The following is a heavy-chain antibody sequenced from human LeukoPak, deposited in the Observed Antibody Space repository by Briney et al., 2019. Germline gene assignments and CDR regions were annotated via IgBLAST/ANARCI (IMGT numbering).Heavy chain of an antibody. Sequence: GGSLRLSCAAPGITFSSYTMNWVRQAPRKGLEWVSFISTSSSYTYYADSVKGRFTISRDNARNSLYLQMNSLRAEDTAVYYCARDQWLGRDHYMDVWGKGTTVIVSS. J-gene: IGHJ6*03. D-gene: IGHD6-19*01. CDR1: GITFSSYT. CDR2: ISTSSSYT. V-gene: IGHV3-21*01. CDR3: ARDQWLGRDHYMDV.